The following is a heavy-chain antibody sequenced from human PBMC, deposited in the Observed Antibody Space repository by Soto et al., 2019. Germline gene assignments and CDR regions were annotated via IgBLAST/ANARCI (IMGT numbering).Heavy chain of an antibody. CDR2: IIPIFGTA. V-gene: IGHV1-69*01. J-gene: IGHJ6*02. D-gene: IGHD2-2*01. CDR3: ASLRDIVVVPAAKRYYYYGMDV. CDR1: GGTFSSYA. Sequence: QVQLVQSGAEVKKPGSSVKVSCKASGGTFSSYAISWVRQAPGQGLEWVGGIIPIFGTANYAQKFQGRVTITADESTSTAYMELSSLRSEDTAVYYCASLRDIVVVPAAKRYYYYGMDVWGQGTTVTVSS.